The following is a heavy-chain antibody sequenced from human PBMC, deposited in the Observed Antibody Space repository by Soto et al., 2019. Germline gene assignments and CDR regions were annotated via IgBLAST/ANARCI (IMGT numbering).Heavy chain of an antibody. CDR2: IYYSGST. D-gene: IGHD2-15*01. CDR1: GGSISNYY. V-gene: IGHV4-59*01. Sequence: SETLSLTCTVSGGSISNYYWSWIRQPPGKGLEWIGYIYYSGSTNYNPSLKSRVTISVDTSKNQFSLKLSSVTAADTAVYYCGRGYCSGGSCGLFDYWGQGTRVT. CDR3: GRGYCSGGSCGLFDY. J-gene: IGHJ4*02.